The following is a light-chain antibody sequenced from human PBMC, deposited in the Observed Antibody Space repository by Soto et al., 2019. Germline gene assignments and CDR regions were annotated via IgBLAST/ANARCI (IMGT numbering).Light chain of an antibody. J-gene: IGKJ5*01. Sequence: AIQLTQSPSSLSAFVGDRVTITCRASQGITSALAWYQQKPGKAPKLLISIASSLESGVPSRFSGSGSGTDFTLTISSLQPEDFATYLCLQFNSYPITFGQGTRLEIK. V-gene: IGKV1-13*02. CDR2: IAS. CDR3: LQFNSYPIT. CDR1: QGITSA.